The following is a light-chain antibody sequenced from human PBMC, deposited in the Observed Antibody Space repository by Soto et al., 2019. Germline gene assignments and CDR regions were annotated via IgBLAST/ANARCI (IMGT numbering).Light chain of an antibody. J-gene: IGLJ2*01. V-gene: IGLV3-21*02. CDR1: NIGSKS. CDR2: DDS. CDR3: QVWDGSGDHVV. Sequence: SYELTQPPSVAVALGQTARITCGGNNIGSKSVNWYQQKPGQAPVLVVYDDSDRPSGIPERFSGSNSRNTATLDISRVEAGDEADFCCQVWDGSGDHVVFGGGTMLTVL.